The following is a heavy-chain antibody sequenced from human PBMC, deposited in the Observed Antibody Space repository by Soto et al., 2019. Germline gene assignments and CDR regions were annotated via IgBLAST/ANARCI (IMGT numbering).Heavy chain of an antibody. J-gene: IGHJ6*02. D-gene: IGHD2-15*01. CDR1: GGSFSGYY. CDR2: INHSGST. V-gene: IGHV4-34*01. Sequence: ETLSLTCAVYGGSFSGYYWSWIRQPPGKGLEWIGEINHSGSTNYNPSLKSRVTISVDTSKNQFSLKLSSVTAADTAVYYCARGGWLRSRGMVVAATRHYYYGMDVWGQGTTVTVSS. CDR3: ARGGWLRSRGMVVAATRHYYYGMDV.